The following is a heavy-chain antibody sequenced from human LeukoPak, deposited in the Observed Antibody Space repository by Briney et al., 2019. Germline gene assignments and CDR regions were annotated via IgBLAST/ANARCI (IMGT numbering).Heavy chain of an antibody. V-gene: IGHV3-30*18. CDR3: AKSDPKTTVTLTSGDY. CDR2: ISYDGSNK. CDR1: GFTFSSYG. Sequence: GGSLRLSCAASGFTFSSYGIHWVRQAPGKGLEWVAVISYDGSNKYYADSVKGRFTISRDNSKNTLYLQMNSLRAEDTAVYYCAKSDPKTTVTLTSGDYWGQGTLVTVSS. D-gene: IGHD4-17*01. J-gene: IGHJ4*02.